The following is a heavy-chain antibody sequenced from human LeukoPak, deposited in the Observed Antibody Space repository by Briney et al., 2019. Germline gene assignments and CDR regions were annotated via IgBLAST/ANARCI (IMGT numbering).Heavy chain of an antibody. D-gene: IGHD3-22*01. CDR3: AKLTTNMIAPYDS. CDR1: GFIFSNYA. V-gene: IGHV3-23*01. J-gene: IGHJ4*02. CDR2: LSNTGGST. Sequence: PGGSLRLSCTASGFIFSNYAMTWVRQAPGKGLEWVSGLSNTGGSTYYPDSVKGRFTISRDNSNNTLYLQMSSLRAEDTAIYYCAKLTTNMIAPYDSWGQGILSPSPQ.